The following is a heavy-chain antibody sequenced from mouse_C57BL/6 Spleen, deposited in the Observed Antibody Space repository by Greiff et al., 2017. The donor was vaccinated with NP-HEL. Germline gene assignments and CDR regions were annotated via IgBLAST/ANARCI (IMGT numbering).Heavy chain of an antibody. Sequence: QVQLQQSGAELVKPGASVKLSCKASGYTFTSYWMHWVKQRPGQGLEWIGMIHPNSGSTNYNEKFKSKATLTVDKSSSTAYMQLSSLTSEDSAVYYCATYDFIYAMDDWGQGTSVTVAS. D-gene: IGHD2-4*01. CDR1: GYTFTSYW. V-gene: IGHV1-64*01. CDR3: ATYDFIYAMDD. CDR2: IHPNSGST. J-gene: IGHJ4*01.